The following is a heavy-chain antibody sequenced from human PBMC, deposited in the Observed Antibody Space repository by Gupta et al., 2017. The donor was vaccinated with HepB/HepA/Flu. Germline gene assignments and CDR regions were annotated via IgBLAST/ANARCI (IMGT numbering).Heavy chain of an antibody. D-gene: IGHD6-19*01. V-gene: IGHV3-66*04. CDR3: AGPYSSGWTDGMDV. Sequence: EVQLVESGGGLVQPGGSLRLSCAASGFTVSSNYMSWVRQAPGKGLEWVSVIYSGGSTYYADAVKGRFTISRDNSKNTLYLQMNSLRAEDTAVYYCAGPYSSGWTDGMDVWGQGTTVTVSS. CDR2: IYSGGST. J-gene: IGHJ6*02. CDR1: GFTVSSNY.